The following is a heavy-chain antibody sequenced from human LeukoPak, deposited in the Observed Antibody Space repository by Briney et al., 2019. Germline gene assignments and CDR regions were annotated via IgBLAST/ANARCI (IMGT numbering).Heavy chain of an antibody. CDR3: ARDHSIYFYGSGSFADY. J-gene: IGHJ4*02. CDR1: GYRFTNYG. V-gene: IGHV1-18*01. D-gene: IGHD3-10*01. Sequence: ASVKVSCKASGYRFTNYGISWVRQAPGQGLEWMGWISTYNGNTSYPENLQGRVTLTTDTSTSTVYMELRSLRSDDTAVYYCARDHSIYFYGSGSFADYWGQGNLVTVSS. CDR2: ISTYNGNT.